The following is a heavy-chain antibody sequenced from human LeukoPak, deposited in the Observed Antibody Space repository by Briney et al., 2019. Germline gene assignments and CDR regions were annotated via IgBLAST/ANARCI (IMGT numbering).Heavy chain of an antibody. Sequence: SGALSLTCAVSGGSISTSNWWSWVRQPPGKGLEWIGEIHHSGTTNYSPSLKSRVTMSMDNSKNQLFLKLSSVTPADTAVYYCARETTDRFDYWGQGTLVTVSS. CDR2: IHHSGTT. J-gene: IGHJ4*02. D-gene: IGHD4-17*01. CDR3: ARETTDRFDY. CDR1: GGSISTSNW. V-gene: IGHV4-4*02.